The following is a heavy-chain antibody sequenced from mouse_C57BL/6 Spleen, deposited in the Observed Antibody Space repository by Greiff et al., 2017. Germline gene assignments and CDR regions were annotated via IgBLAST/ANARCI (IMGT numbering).Heavy chain of an antibody. Sequence: EVQLQESGGGLVKPGGSLKLSCAASGFTFSDYGMHWVRQAPEKGLEWVAYISSGSSTIYYADTVKGRFTISRDNAKNTLFLQMTSLRSEDTAMYYCARSGTHYAMDYWGQGTSVTVSS. V-gene: IGHV5-17*01. CDR1: GFTFSDYG. CDR2: ISSGSSTI. CDR3: ARSGTHYAMDY. J-gene: IGHJ4*01. D-gene: IGHD4-1*01.